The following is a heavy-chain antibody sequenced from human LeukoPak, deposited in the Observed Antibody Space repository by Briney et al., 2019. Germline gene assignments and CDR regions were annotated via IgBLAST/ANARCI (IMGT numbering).Heavy chain of an antibody. V-gene: IGHV1-46*01. CDR3: ARSSGRGPSRDYMDF. CDR1: GYTFTGYY. D-gene: IGHD1-26*01. CDR2: INPSGGST. Sequence: ASVKVSCKASGYTFTGYYMHWVRQAPGQGLEWMGIINPSGGSTSYAQKFQGRVTMTRDTSTSTVYRELSSLRSEATAVYYCARSSGRGPSRDYMDFWGKGTTVTISS. J-gene: IGHJ6*03.